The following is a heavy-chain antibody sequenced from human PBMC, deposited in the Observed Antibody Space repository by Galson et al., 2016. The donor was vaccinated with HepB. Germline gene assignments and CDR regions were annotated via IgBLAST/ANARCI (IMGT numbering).Heavy chain of an antibody. CDR3: ARHDYGDFLFDY. CDR2: MYYSGST. CDR1: GGSISSSRHY. J-gene: IGHJ4*02. Sequence: ETLSLTCAVSGGSISSSRHYWGWICQPPGKGLEWIASMYYSGSTYYNPSLKSRVTISVDTSKNQLSLELSSVTAADTAMYYRARHDYGDFLFDYWGQGTLVIVSS. V-gene: IGHV4-39*01. D-gene: IGHD4-17*01.